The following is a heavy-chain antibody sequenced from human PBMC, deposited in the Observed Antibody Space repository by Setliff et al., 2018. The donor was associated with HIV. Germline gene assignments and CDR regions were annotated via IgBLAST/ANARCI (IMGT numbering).Heavy chain of an antibody. V-gene: IGHV4-59*08. CDR3: ARGGSSSSHRYYYYYYMDV. Sequence: SETLSLTCSVSGGSMRNYYWSWIRQPPRKGLEWVGYISYNGITTYNPSLKSRVTISVDTSKNQFSLKLTSVTAADTAVYYCARGGSSSSHRYYYYYYMDVWGKGTTVTVSS. CDR1: GGSMRNYY. D-gene: IGHD6-6*01. J-gene: IGHJ6*03. CDR2: ISYNGIT.